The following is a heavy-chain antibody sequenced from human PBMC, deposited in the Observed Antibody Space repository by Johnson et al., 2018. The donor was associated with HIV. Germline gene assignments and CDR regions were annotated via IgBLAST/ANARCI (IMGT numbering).Heavy chain of an antibody. CDR2: ISWNSGSI. V-gene: IGHV3-9*01. CDR3: ARVSGLTFGAFDI. D-gene: IGHD3-22*01. J-gene: IGHJ3*02. CDR1: GFTFDDYA. Sequence: VQLVESGGGLVQPGRSLRLSCAASGFTFDDYAMHWVRQAPGKGLEWVSGISWNSGSIGYADSVKGRFTISRDNAKNSLYLQMNSLRAGDTAVYYCARVSGLTFGAFDIWGQGTMVTVSS.